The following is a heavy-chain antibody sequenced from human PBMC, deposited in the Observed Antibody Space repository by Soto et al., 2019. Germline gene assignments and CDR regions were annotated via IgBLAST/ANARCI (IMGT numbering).Heavy chain of an antibody. D-gene: IGHD3-22*01. Sequence: QVQLQQWGAGLLKPSETLSLTCAVYGGSFSGYYWSWIRQPPGKGLEWIGEINHSVSTNYNPSLKSRVTRSVDMSKHQFSLKLSSVTAADTAVYYCARSHFYDSSGYYYGWFDPWGQGTLVTVSS. CDR1: GGSFSGYY. CDR3: ARSHFYDSSGYYYGWFDP. J-gene: IGHJ5*02. V-gene: IGHV4-34*01. CDR2: INHSVST.